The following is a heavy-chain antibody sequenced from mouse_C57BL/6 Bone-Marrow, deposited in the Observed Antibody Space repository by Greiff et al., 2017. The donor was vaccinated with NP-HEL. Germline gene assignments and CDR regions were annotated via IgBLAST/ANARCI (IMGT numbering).Heavy chain of an antibody. CDR1: GFTFSSYA. CDR2: ISDGGSYT. CDR3: ARGFYLYYAMDY. V-gene: IGHV5-4*03. D-gene: IGHD1-1*01. J-gene: IGHJ4*01. Sequence: DVMLVESGGGLVKPGGSLKLSCAASGFTFSSYAMSWVRQTPEKRLEWVATISDGGSYTYYPDNVKGRFTISRDNAKNNLYLQMSHLKSEDTAMYYCARGFYLYYAMDYWGQGTSVTVSS.